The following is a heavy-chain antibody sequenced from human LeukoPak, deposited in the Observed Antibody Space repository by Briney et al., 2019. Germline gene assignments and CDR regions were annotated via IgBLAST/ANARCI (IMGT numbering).Heavy chain of an antibody. V-gene: IGHV1-69*06. Sequence: VASVKVSCKASGCTFSSYAISWVRQAPGQGLEWMGGIIPIFGTANYAQKFQGRVTITADKSTSTAYMELSSLRSEDTAVYYCAAYHYYDSSGYYNYWGQGTLVTVSS. CDR3: AAYHYYDSSGYYNY. D-gene: IGHD3-22*01. CDR1: GCTFSSYA. CDR2: IIPIFGTA. J-gene: IGHJ4*02.